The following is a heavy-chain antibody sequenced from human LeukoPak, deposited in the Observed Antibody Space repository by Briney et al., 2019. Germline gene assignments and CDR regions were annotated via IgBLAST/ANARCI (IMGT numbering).Heavy chain of an antibody. CDR3: AKDYSSSWYGTYNWFDP. CDR2: ISGSGGST. V-gene: IGHV3-23*01. D-gene: IGHD6-13*01. CDR1: GFTFSSYA. Sequence: GGSLRLSCAASGFTFSSYAMSWVRQAPGKGLEWVSAISGSGGSTYYADSVKGRFTISRDNSKNTLYLQMNSLRAEDTAVYYCAKDYSSSWYGTYNWFDPWGQGTLVTVSS. J-gene: IGHJ5*02.